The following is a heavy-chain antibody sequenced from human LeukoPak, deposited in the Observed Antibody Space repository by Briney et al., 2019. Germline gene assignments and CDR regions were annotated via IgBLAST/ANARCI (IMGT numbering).Heavy chain of an antibody. D-gene: IGHD1-14*01. CDR2: ISTDGSTT. CDR3: TRVGSGTTRDY. CDR1: GFTFSDYW. V-gene: IGHV3-74*01. J-gene: IGHJ4*02. Sequence: SGGSLRLSCAVSGFTFSDYWMHWVRQTPGKGLEWVSRISTDGSTTSYADSVKGRFTISRDNAKNTLYLQMNSLRAEDTAVYYCTRVGSGTTRDYWGQGNLVTVSS.